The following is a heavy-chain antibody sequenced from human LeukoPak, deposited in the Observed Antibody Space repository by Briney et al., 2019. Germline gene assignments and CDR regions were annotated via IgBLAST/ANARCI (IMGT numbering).Heavy chain of an antibody. Sequence: GGSLRLSCAASGFTFSSYAMSWVRQAPGKGLEYVSAISSNGGSTYYANSVKGRFTISRDNSKNTLYLQMGSLRAEDMAVYYCARVGIVGATTLYYFDYWGQGTLVTVSS. J-gene: IGHJ4*02. V-gene: IGHV3-64*01. CDR2: ISSNGGST. D-gene: IGHD1-26*01. CDR3: ARVGIVGATTLYYFDY. CDR1: GFTFSSYA.